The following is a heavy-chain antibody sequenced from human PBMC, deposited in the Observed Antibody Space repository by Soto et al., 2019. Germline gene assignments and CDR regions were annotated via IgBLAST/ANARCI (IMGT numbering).Heavy chain of an antibody. CDR3: GKWRDIVVVVAATPFDN. D-gene: IGHD2-15*01. Sequence: LRLSCAASGFTFSSYEMNWVRQAAGKGLEWVSYISSSGSTIHYADSVKGRFTISRDNAKNSLCLQMNSLRAEDTAVYYCGKWRDIVVVVAATPFDNWGQGTLVTVYS. CDR1: GFTFSSYE. J-gene: IGHJ4*02. V-gene: IGHV3-48*03. CDR2: ISSSGSTI.